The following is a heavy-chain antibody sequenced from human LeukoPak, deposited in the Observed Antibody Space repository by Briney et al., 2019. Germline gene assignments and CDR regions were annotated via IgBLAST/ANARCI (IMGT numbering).Heavy chain of an antibody. J-gene: IGHJ4*02. CDR3: ARGSDDYGDYYFFDY. Sequence: SETLSLTCTVSGGSISSGSYYWSWIRQPAGKGLEWIGRIYTSGSTNYNPSLKSRVTISVDTSKNQFSLKLSSVTAADTAVYYCARGSDDYGDYYFFDYWGRGTLVTVSS. D-gene: IGHD4-17*01. CDR1: GGSISSGSYY. CDR2: IYTSGST. V-gene: IGHV4-61*02.